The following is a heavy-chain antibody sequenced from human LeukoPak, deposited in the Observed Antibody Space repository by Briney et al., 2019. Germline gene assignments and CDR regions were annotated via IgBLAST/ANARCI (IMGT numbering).Heavy chain of an antibody. CDR1: GFTVSTNY. J-gene: IGHJ4*02. Sequence: GGSLRLSCAASGFTVSTNYMSCVRQAPGKGLEWVSVIYSGGSTYYADSVKGRFTISRDNSRNTLYLQMNSLRVEDTAVYYCARELMVRDWGQGTLVTVSS. V-gene: IGHV3-66*01. CDR3: ARELMVRD. CDR2: IYSGGST. D-gene: IGHD3-10*01.